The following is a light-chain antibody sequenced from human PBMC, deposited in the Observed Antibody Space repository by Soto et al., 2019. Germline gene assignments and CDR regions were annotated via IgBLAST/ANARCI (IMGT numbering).Light chain of an antibody. CDR3: QSYDSSLNYV. J-gene: IGLJ1*01. CDR1: SSNIGAGYD. V-gene: IGLV1-40*01. Sequence: QSVLTQPPSVSGPPGQRVTISCTGSSSNIGAGYDVHWYQQLPGTAPKLLIYGNSNRPSGVPDRFSGSKSGTSASLAITGLQAEDEADYYCQSYDSSLNYVFGTGTQVTVL. CDR2: GNS.